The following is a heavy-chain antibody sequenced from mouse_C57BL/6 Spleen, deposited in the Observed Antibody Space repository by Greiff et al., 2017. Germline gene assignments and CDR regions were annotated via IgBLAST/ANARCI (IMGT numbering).Heavy chain of an antibody. D-gene: IGHD2-4*01. V-gene: IGHV5-17*01. CDR3: AIDSLYAMDY. Sequence: EVQLVESGGGLVKPGGSLKLSCAASGFTFSDYGMHWVRQAPEKGLEWVAYISSGSSTIYYADTVKGRFTISRDNAKNTLFLQMTSLRSEDTAMYYCAIDSLYAMDYWGQGTSVTVSS. J-gene: IGHJ4*01. CDR1: GFTFSDYG. CDR2: ISSGSSTI.